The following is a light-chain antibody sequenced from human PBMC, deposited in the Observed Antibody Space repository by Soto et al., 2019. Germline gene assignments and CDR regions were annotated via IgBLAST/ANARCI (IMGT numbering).Light chain of an antibody. CDR2: GAS. CDR1: QSVDSST. Sequence: EIVLTQSPGTLSLSPGERATLSCRASQSVDSSTLAWYHQKPGQAPRLLLSGASNRATGIPDRFSGSGSGTDFTLTISRLEPEDFAVYYCQHFDDSLTFGGGTKVEIK. V-gene: IGKV3-20*01. CDR3: QHFDDSLT. J-gene: IGKJ4*01.